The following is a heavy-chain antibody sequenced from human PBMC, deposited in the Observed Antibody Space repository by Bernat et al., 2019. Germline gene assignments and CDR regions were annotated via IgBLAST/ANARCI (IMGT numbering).Heavy chain of an antibody. CDR1: GGSISSSSYY. Sequence: QLQLQESGPGLVKPSETLSLTCTVSGGSISSSSYYWGWIRQPPGKGLEWIGSIYYSGSTYYNPSLKSRVTISVDMSKNQFSLKLSSVTAADTAVYYCARHGDNYDYVWGSYRPFDYWGQGTLVTVSS. D-gene: IGHD3-16*02. J-gene: IGHJ4*02. CDR3: ARHGDNYDYVWGSYRPFDY. CDR2: IYYSGST. V-gene: IGHV4-39*01.